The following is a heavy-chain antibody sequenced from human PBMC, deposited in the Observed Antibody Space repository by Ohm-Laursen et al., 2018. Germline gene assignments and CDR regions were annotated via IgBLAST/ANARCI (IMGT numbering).Heavy chain of an antibody. D-gene: IGHD1-26*01. V-gene: IGHV3-43D*04. Sequence: SLRLSCAAIGFNFDDYAMHWVRQAPGKGLEWVSLISWDGGSTYYADSVKGRFTISRDNSKNSLYLQMNSLRAEDTALYYCAKAYSGSYLPFDYWGQGTLVTVSS. CDR3: AKAYSGSYLPFDY. CDR2: ISWDGGST. CDR1: GFNFDDYA. J-gene: IGHJ4*02.